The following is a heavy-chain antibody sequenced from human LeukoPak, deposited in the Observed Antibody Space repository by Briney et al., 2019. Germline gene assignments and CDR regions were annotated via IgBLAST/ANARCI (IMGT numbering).Heavy chain of an antibody. CDR2: IYYSGST. Sequence: SETLSLTCTVSGGSISSSSYYWGWIRQPPGKGLEWIGSIYYSGSTYYNPSLKSRVTISVDTSRNQFSLKLSSVTAADTAVYYCARQSGSYYFDYWGQGTLVTVSS. CDR1: GGSISSSSYY. D-gene: IGHD1-26*01. CDR3: ARQSGSYYFDY. V-gene: IGHV4-39*01. J-gene: IGHJ4*02.